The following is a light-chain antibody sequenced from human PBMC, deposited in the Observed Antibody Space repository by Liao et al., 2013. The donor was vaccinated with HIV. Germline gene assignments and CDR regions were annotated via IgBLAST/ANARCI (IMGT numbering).Light chain of an antibody. J-gene: IGLJ2*01. CDR3: QAWDNSNMI. Sequence: SYDLTQPPSVSVSPGQTASITCSGDKLGDKYTCWYQQKPGQSPVLVIYQDTKRPSGIPERFSGSQSGNTATLTISGTQTLDEADYYCQAWDNSNMIFGGGTXLT. CDR1: KLGDKY. V-gene: IGLV3-1*01. CDR2: QDT.